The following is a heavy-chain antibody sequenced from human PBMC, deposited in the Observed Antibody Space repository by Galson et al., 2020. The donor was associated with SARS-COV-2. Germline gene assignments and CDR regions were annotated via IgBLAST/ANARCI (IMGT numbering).Heavy chain of an antibody. J-gene: IGHJ4*02. CDR2: INPSGGRT. V-gene: IGHV1-46*01. CDR3: ARDSQGGNDYNYVLF. D-gene: IGHD4-4*01. Sequence: ASVKVSCKASGYTFTSYYIHWVRQAPGQGLEWMGIINPSGGRTTYAQKFQGRVTMTRDTSTSTVYMELSSLRSEDTAVYYCARDSQGGNDYNYVLFWGQGTLVTVAS. CDR1: GYTFTSYY.